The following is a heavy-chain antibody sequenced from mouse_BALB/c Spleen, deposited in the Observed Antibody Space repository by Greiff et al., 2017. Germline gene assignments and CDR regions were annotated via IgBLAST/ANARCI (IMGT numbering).Heavy chain of an antibody. V-gene: IGHV2-6-7*01. CDR2: IWGDGST. CDR3: AREYYDYDRDYAMDY. Sequence: VKLVESGPGLVAPSQSLSITCTVSGFSLTGYGVNWVRQPPGKGLEWLGMIWGDGSTDYNSALKSRLSISKDNSKSQVFLKMNSLQTDDTARYYCAREYYDYDRDYAMDYWGQGTSVTVSS. J-gene: IGHJ4*01. D-gene: IGHD2-4*01. CDR1: GFSLTGYG.